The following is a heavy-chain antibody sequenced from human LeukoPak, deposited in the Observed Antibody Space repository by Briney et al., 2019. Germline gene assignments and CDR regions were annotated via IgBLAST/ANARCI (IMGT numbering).Heavy chain of an antibody. CDR1: GGSISSYY. Sequence: PSETLSLTCSVSGGSISSYYWSWIRQPPGKGLEWIGYIYYSGSTCYNPSLKSRVTISVDTSKNQFSLKLSSVTAADTAVYYCAGEASSEYFQHWGQGTLVTVSS. J-gene: IGHJ1*01. V-gene: IGHV4-30-4*01. D-gene: IGHD1-26*01. CDR3: AGEASSEYFQH. CDR2: IYYSGST.